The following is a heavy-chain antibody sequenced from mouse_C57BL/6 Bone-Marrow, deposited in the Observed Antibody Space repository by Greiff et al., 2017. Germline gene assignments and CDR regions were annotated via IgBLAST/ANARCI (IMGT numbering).Heavy chain of an antibody. D-gene: IGHD1-1*01. CDR2: IWWDDDK. Sequence: QVTLKESGPGILQPSQTLSLTCSFSGFSLSTFGMGVGWIRQPSGKGLVWLAHIWWDDDKYYNTAMKRRTSISKDTSKNHGILKISKVDTAYTDTYYCYRIEVITTVSYYYAMDDWGQGTSVTVSS. J-gene: IGHJ4*01. CDR3: YRIEVITTVSYYYAMDD. V-gene: IGHV8-8*01. CDR1: GFSLSTFGMG.